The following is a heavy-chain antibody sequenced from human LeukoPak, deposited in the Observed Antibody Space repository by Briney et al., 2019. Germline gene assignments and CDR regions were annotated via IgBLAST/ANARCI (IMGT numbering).Heavy chain of an antibody. CDR1: GFIFSTHG. CDR3: ARDLSFGSLDF. J-gene: IGHJ4*02. CDR2: MWYDGSRE. Sequence: GGSLRLSCAASGFIFSTHGMHWVRQAPGKGLEWVAGMWYDGSREYYADSVKGRFTISRDMSKNTLNLQMNSLRVEDTAMFYCARDLSFGSLDFRGQGTLVTVSS. D-gene: IGHD1-26*01. V-gene: IGHV3-33*01.